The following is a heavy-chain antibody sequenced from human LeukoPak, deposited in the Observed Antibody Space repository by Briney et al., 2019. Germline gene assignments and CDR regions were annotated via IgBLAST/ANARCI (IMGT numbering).Heavy chain of an antibody. CDR1: GFTFSSYS. Sequence: GGSLRLSCAASGFTFSSYSMNWVRQAPGKGLEWVSSISSSSSYIYYADSMKGRFTISRDNAKNSLYLQMNSLRAEDTAVYYCARMPSEWELPNAFDIWGQGTMVTVSS. D-gene: IGHD1-26*01. J-gene: IGHJ3*02. CDR3: ARMPSEWELPNAFDI. V-gene: IGHV3-21*01. CDR2: ISSSSSYI.